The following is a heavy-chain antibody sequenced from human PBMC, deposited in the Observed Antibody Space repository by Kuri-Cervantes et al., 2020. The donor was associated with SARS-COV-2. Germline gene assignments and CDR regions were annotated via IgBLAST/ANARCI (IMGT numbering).Heavy chain of an antibody. Sequence: ASVKVSCKASGYTFTSYYMHWVRQAPGQGLEWMGIINPSGGSTSYAQKFQGRVTITADESTSTAYMELSSLRSADTAVYYCARPPAVGAVAGTEDAFDIWGQGTMVTVSS. J-gene: IGHJ3*02. CDR1: GYTFTSYY. CDR2: INPSGGST. CDR3: ARPPAVGAVAGTEDAFDI. D-gene: IGHD6-19*01. V-gene: IGHV1-46*01.